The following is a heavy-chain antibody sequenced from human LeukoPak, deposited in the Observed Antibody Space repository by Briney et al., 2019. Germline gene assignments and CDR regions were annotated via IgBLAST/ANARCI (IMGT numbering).Heavy chain of an antibody. CDR2: IYSGGST. J-gene: IGHJ4*02. Sequence: GGSLRLSCAASGFTVSSNYMSWVRQAPWKGPEWVSVIYSGGSTYYADSVKGRFTISRDNSKNTLYLQMNSLRAEDTAVYYCAKDFVPSMVRGVSHYWGQGTLVTVSS. V-gene: IGHV3-53*01. CDR3: AKDFVPSMVRGVSHY. CDR1: GFTVSSNY. D-gene: IGHD3-10*01.